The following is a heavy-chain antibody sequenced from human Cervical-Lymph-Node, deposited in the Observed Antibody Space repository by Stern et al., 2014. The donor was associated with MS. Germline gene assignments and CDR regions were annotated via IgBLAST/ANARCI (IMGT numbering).Heavy chain of an antibody. D-gene: IGHD4-17*01. CDR3: ASPVTVTVGAMDG. V-gene: IGHV1-69*12. CDR1: GGTFSSYP. Sequence: HVQLVQSGAEVKKPGSSVKVSCKASGGTFSSYPINWVRRAPGHVLEWMGGVIPIFGTANYAQSCHGRVTITADESTSTAHMELSSLRSEDTAVYYCASPVTVTVGAMDGWGQGTTVTVSS. CDR2: VIPIFGTA. J-gene: IGHJ6*02.